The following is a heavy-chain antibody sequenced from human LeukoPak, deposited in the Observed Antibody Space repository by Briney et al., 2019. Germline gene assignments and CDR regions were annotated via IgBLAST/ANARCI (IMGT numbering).Heavy chain of an antibody. CDR2: IYHSGST. Sequence: SETLSLTCTVSGGSISSSSYYWGWIRQPPGKGLEWIGSIYHSGSTYYNPSLKSRVTISVDTSKNQFSLKLSSVTAADTAVYYCATSPAKVMVFDYWGQGTLVTVSS. V-gene: IGHV4-39*07. J-gene: IGHJ4*02. CDR1: GGSISSSSYY. D-gene: IGHD2-8*01. CDR3: ATSPAKVMVFDY.